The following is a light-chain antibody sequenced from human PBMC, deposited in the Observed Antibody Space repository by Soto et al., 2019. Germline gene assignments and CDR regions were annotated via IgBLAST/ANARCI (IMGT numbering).Light chain of an antibody. Sequence: QSALTQPRSVSGSPGQSVTISCTGTSSDVGGYNYVSWYQQYAGKAPKLMIYDVSKRPSGVPDRFSGSKSGNTASLTISGLQAEDEAEYYCCSYAGSNTLVFGGGTKLTVL. CDR3: CSYAGSNTLV. CDR2: DVS. CDR1: SSDVGGYNY. V-gene: IGLV2-11*01. J-gene: IGLJ3*02.